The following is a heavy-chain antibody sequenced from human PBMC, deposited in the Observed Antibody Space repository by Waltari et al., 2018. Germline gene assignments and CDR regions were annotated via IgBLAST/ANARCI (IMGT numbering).Heavy chain of an antibody. CDR1: GGTFSSYA. CDR3: ARDGGWGYYYYGMDV. J-gene: IGHJ6*02. CDR2: IIPIFGTA. V-gene: IGHV1-69*13. D-gene: IGHD7-27*01. Sequence: QVQLVQSGDEVKKPGSSVKVSCKASGGTFSSYAISWVRQAPGQGLGWMGGIIPIFGTANYAQKFQGKVTITADESTSTAYMELSSLRSEDTAVYYCARDGGWGYYYYGMDVWGQGTTVTVSS.